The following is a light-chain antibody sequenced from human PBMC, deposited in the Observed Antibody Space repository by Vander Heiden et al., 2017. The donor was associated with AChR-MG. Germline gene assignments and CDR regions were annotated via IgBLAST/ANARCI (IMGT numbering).Light chain of an antibody. Sequence: ETVMTQSPATLSVSPGERATLSCRASQSVRDNLAWYQQKPGQAPRLLFYGASTRATGFPARFSGSGSGTEFTLTISSLQSEDFAVYYCQQYNNWPVTFGQGTKLEIK. CDR3: QQYNNWPVT. CDR1: QSVRDN. CDR2: GAS. J-gene: IGKJ2*01. V-gene: IGKV3-15*01.